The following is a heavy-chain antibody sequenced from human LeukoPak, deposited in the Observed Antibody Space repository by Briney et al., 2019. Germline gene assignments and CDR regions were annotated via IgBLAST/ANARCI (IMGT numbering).Heavy chain of an antibody. Sequence: SETLSLTCTVSGASISSYSWSWIRQPPGKGLEWIGCFYYTGSARYKPSLKSRVTISLDTSKNQFSLRLTSVTAADTAIYYCASANGGFSYDSSGAYYFDYWGQGTLVTVSS. J-gene: IGHJ4*02. V-gene: IGHV4-59*01. CDR3: ASANGGFSYDSSGAYYFDY. CDR2: FYYTGSA. D-gene: IGHD3-22*01. CDR1: GASISSYS.